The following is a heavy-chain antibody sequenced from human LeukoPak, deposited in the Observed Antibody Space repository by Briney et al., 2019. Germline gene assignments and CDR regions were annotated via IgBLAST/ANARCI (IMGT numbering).Heavy chain of an antibody. Sequence: GGSLRLSCAASEFTLNTYSMNWVRQAAGKGLEWVSSISSSGRYMYHADSVKGRFTISRDNAKNSLYLQMNSLRAEDTAVYYCARGGVGLLIIPGWEYDYYGLDVWGQGTTVTVSS. J-gene: IGHJ6*02. V-gene: IGHV3-21*06. CDR2: ISSSGRYM. D-gene: IGHD3/OR15-3a*01. CDR3: ARGGVGLLIIPGWEYDYYGLDV. CDR1: EFTLNTYS.